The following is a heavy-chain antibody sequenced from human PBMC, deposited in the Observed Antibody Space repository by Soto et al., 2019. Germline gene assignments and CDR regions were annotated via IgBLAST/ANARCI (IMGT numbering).Heavy chain of an antibody. CDR1: GFTVSRNY. Sequence: EVQLVESGGGLVQPGGSLRLSCAASGFTVSRNYMNWVRQAPGKGLEWVSVLYSGGSAYYADSVKGRFTISRDNSKNTLYLQMNSLTAEDTAVYYCAREAPPVAFDIWGQGTLVTVSS. V-gene: IGHV3-66*01. CDR2: LYSGGSA. D-gene: IGHD4-17*01. J-gene: IGHJ3*02. CDR3: AREAPPVAFDI.